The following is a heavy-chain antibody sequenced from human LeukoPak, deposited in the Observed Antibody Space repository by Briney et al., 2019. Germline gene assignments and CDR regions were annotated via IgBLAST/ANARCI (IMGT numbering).Heavy chain of an antibody. CDR1: GGTFSSYA. D-gene: IGHD3-10*01. V-gene: IGHV1-69*01. CDR2: IIPIFGTA. J-gene: IGHJ5*02. Sequence: ASVKVSCKASGGTFSSYAISWVRQAPGQGLEWMGGIIPIFGTANYAQKFRGRVTITADESTSTAYMELSSLRSEDTAVYYCARSKDYYGSGSNLNWFDPWGQGTLVTVSS. CDR3: ARSKDYYGSGSNLNWFDP.